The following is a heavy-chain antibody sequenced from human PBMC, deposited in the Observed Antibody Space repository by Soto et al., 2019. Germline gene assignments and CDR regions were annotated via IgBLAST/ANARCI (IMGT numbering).Heavy chain of an antibody. CDR2: INPNSGGT. Sequence: GASVKVSCKASGYTFTGYYMHWVRQAPGQGLEWMGWINPNSGGTNYAQKFQGWVTMTRDTSISTAYMELSRLRSDDTAVYYCARAHHYYDSSGYSSSFDYWGQEPWSPSPQ. J-gene: IGHJ4*01. V-gene: IGHV1-2*04. CDR1: GYTFTGYY. CDR3: ARAHHYYDSSGYSSSFDY. D-gene: IGHD3-22*01.